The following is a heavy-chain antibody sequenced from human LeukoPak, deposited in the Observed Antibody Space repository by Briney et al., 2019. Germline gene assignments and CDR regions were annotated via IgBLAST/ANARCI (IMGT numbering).Heavy chain of an antibody. D-gene: IGHD3-22*01. J-gene: IGHJ6*02. CDR1: GGTFSSYA. CDR3: ATDSPRYYYDSSGRPIYGMDV. CDR2: IIPIFGTA. V-gene: IGHV1-69*05. Sequence: GASVKVSCKASGGTFSSYAISWVRQAPGQGLEWMGGIIPIFGTANYAQKFQGRVTITTDESTSTAYMELSSLRSEDTAVYYCATDSPRYYYDSSGRPIYGMDVWGQGTTVTVSS.